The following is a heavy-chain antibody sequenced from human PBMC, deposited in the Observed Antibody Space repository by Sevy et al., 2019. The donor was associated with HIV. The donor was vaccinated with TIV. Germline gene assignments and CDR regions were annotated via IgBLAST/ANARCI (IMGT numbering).Heavy chain of an antibody. CDR2: FSSSGGNT. V-gene: IGHV3-23*01. J-gene: IGHJ4*02. Sequence: GGSLRLSCAASGFTFSSYAMSWVRQAPGKGLEWVSVFSSSGGNTYYADSVKGRFTISRDNSKNTMYLQMNSLRAEDTAVYYCAKDGRYGDIGLFDYWGQGTLVTVSS. CDR1: GFTFSSYA. D-gene: IGHD1-26*01. CDR3: AKDGRYGDIGLFDY.